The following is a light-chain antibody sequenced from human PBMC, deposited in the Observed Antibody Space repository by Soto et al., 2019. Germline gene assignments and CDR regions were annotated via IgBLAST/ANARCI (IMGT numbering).Light chain of an antibody. CDR1: SSDIGNYDF. CDR3: SSYTTSTALIL. Sequence: QSVLTQPASVSGSPGQSITISCTGTSSDIGNYDFVSWYQQVPGTAPKAMIYEVSSRPSGVSNRFSGSKSGNTASLTISGLQAEDEAYYYCSSYTTSTALILFGGGTKLTVL. V-gene: IGLV2-14*01. J-gene: IGLJ2*01. CDR2: EVS.